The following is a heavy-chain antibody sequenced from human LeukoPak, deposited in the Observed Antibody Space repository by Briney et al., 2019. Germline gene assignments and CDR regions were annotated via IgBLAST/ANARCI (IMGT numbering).Heavy chain of an antibody. V-gene: IGHV3-7*01. CDR2: IKQDGSEK. J-gene: IGHJ4*02. CDR1: GFTFSSYW. CDR3: ARENSGSYLRAFDY. D-gene: IGHD1-26*01. Sequence: PGGSLRLSCAASGFTFSSYWMSWVRQAPGKGLEWVANIKQDGSEKYYVDSVKGRFTISRDNAKNSLYLQVNSLRAEDTAVYYCARENSGSYLRAFDYWGQGTLVTVSS.